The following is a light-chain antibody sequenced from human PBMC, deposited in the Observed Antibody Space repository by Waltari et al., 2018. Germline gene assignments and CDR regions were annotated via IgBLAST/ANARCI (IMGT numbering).Light chain of an antibody. Sequence: QSVLTQPPSVSAAPGQSATLSCTGSSPNIRAGYAVHWYQQIPGSAPKVLIYRDDNRPSGVPGRFSGSKSGTSASLSVTGLHSEDEAYYFCQSYDRDLNAVLFGGGTKLTVL. CDR1: SPNIRAGYA. J-gene: IGLJ3*02. V-gene: IGLV1-40*01. CDR3: QSYDRDLNAVL. CDR2: RDD.